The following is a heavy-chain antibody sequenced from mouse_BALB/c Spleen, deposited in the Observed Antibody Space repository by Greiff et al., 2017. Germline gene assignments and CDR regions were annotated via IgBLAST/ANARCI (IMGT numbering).Heavy chain of an antibody. CDR3: VSGFGFAY. Sequence: EVHLVESGGGFVQPKGSLKLSCAASGFTFNTYAMNWVRQAPGKGLEWVARIRSKSNNYATYYADSVKDRFTISRDDSQSMLYLQMNNLKTEDTAMYYCVSGFGFAYWGQGTLVTVSA. CDR1: GFTFNTYA. J-gene: IGHJ3*01. V-gene: IGHV10-1*02. CDR2: IRSKSNNYAT.